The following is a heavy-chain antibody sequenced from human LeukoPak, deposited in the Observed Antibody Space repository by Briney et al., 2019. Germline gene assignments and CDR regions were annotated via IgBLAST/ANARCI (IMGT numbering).Heavy chain of an antibody. Sequence: GGSLRLSCAASGFTFSSSAMSWVRQVPGKGLEWVSDISASGGSTSYADSVRGRFTISRDNSKNTLYLQMNSLRADDTAVYFCGKDYPVGDHYWGQGTLVTVSS. CDR3: GKDYPVGDHY. CDR2: ISASGGST. J-gene: IGHJ4*02. D-gene: IGHD3-10*01. V-gene: IGHV3-23*01. CDR1: GFTFSSSA.